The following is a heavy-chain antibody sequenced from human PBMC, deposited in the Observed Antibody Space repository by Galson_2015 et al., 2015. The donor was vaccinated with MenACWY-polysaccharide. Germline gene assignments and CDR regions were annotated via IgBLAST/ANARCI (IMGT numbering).Heavy chain of an antibody. Sequence: SLRLSCAASGFTFRNYAMSWVRQAPGKGLEWVSVITGSGDLTDYADSVKGRFTISRDNTKNILYLQMNSLRAEGTAVYYCAKAQGAGIYYNYFQSWGQGTLVTVSS. CDR1: GFTFRNYA. V-gene: IGHV3-23*01. CDR2: ITGSGDLT. D-gene: IGHD3-10*01. CDR3: AKAQGAGIYYNYFQS. J-gene: IGHJ4*02.